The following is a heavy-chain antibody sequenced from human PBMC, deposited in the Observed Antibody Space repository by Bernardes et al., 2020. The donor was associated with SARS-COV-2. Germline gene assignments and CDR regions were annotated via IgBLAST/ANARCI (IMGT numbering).Heavy chain of an antibody. Sequence: ASVKVSCKASGYTFTNYGIGWVRQAPGHGLEWLGWISGYNGNTKYARHLQDRVSMTIDISTNTAFMELRRLRSDDTAVYYCARVEGFCSGGTCFSLFYFDHWGQGTLVSVSS. D-gene: IGHD2-15*01. J-gene: IGHJ4*02. CDR1: GYTFTNYG. CDR3: ARVEGFCSGGTCFSLFYFDH. V-gene: IGHV1-18*04. CDR2: ISGYNGNT.